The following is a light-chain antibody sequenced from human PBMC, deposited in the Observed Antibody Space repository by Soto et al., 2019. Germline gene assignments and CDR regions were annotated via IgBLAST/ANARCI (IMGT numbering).Light chain of an antibody. Sequence: DIQMTQSPSSLYASVGDRVTISCRASQSISISLNWYQLKPGKAPNLLMYGASYLKSGVPTRFSGSGSGTDFTLTISSLQPEDVATYYCQQTYTTPEITFGQGARLEIK. V-gene: IGKV1-39*01. CDR2: GAS. CDR1: QSISIS. J-gene: IGKJ5*01. CDR3: QQTYTTPEIT.